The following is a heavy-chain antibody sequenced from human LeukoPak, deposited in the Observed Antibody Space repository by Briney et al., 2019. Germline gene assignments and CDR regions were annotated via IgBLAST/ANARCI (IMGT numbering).Heavy chain of an antibody. V-gene: IGHV4-39*01. CDR1: GGSFDNYYC. Sequence: PSETLSLSCTVSGGSFDNYYCCSCVRQPPGKGPEWIATIYSSEFTYYNPSLRSRVTISGGRSKNLFSLRLSSVTAADTAVYYCARGSYDYNLSNYWGQGTLVTVSS. D-gene: IGHD1-1*01. CDR2: IYSSEFT. CDR3: ARGSYDYNLSNY. J-gene: IGHJ4*02.